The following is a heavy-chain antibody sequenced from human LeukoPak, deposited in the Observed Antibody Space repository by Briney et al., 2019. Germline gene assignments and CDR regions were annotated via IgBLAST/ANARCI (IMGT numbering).Heavy chain of an antibody. CDR2: ISGSGGST. V-gene: IGHV3-23*01. Sequence: PGGSQRLSCAASGFTFSSYAMSWVRQAPGKGLEWVSAISGSGGSTYYADSVKGRFTISRDNSKNTLYLQMNSLRAEDTAVYYCAKDSGIYSSGWYGGGYWGQGTLVTVSS. J-gene: IGHJ4*02. D-gene: IGHD6-19*01. CDR3: AKDSGIYSSGWYGGGY. CDR1: GFTFSSYA.